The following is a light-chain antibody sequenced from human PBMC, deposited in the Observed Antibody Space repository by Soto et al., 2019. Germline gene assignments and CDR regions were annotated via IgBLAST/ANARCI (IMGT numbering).Light chain of an antibody. CDR2: EVT. V-gene: IGLV2-8*01. CDR1: SSDVGAYKY. J-gene: IGLJ1*01. CDR3: SSYAVTHVV. Sequence: QSALTQPPSASGSPGQSVAISCTGTSSDVGAYKYVSWYQQHPGKAPKLMLYEVTERPSGVPDRFSGSKSGNTASLTVSGLQAEDEADYYCSSYAVTHVVFGTGTKLTVL.